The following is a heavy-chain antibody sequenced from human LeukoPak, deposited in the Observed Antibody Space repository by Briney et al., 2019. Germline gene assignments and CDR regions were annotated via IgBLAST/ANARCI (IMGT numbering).Heavy chain of an antibody. CDR1: GYTFTNFR. V-gene: IGHV1-18*01. D-gene: IGHD3-10*01. CDR2: IGPSNNYT. Sequence: ASVKVSCKTSGYTFTNFRIHRVRQSPGQGFEWMGWIGPSNNYTEYEQKLQGRLTLTTDTSTTTAHMELRSLTFDDTAIYYCARDSYYGGHYAFFEHWGQGTLVTVSS. J-gene: IGHJ4*02. CDR3: ARDSYYGGHYAFFEH.